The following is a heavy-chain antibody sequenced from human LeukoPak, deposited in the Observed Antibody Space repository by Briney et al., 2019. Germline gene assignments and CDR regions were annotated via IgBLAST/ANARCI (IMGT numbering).Heavy chain of an antibody. CDR3: AREIDSSGYYPYDAFDI. Sequence: ASVTVSCKASGYTFTSYYMHWVRQAPGQGLEWMGLINPSGGSTSYAQKFQGRVTMTRDTSTSTVYMELSSLRSEDTAVYYCAREIDSSGYYPYDAFDIWGQGTMVTVSS. CDR1: GYTFTSYY. J-gene: IGHJ3*02. CDR2: INPSGGST. V-gene: IGHV1-46*01. D-gene: IGHD3-22*01.